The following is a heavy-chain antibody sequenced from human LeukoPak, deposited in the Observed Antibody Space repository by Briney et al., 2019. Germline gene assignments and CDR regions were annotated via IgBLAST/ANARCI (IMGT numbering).Heavy chain of an antibody. J-gene: IGHJ3*02. CDR3: ASPYDYGDHYLDALDI. CDR1: GDTFSSFA. D-gene: IGHD4-17*01. CDR2: IIPIFGTA. Sequence: SVKVSCKAPGDTFSSFAVSWVRQAPGQGLEWMGRIIPIFGTANYAQRFQGRVTISADNSLSTAYMELSSLRSEDTAVYYCASPYDYGDHYLDALDIWGQGTMVTVSS. V-gene: IGHV1-69*06.